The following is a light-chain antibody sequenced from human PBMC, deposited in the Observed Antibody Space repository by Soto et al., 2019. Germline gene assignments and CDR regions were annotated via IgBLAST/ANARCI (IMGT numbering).Light chain of an antibody. Sequence: QSALTQPASVSGSPGQSITISCTGTSSDIGYYIYVSWFQQHPGKAPKLIISEVTNRPSGVSNRSSGSKSGNTASLTISGLQAEDEAHYYCSSYTTSSTYVFGTGTKVTVL. CDR2: EVT. J-gene: IGLJ1*01. CDR3: SSYTTSSTYV. CDR1: SSDIGYYIY. V-gene: IGLV2-14*01.